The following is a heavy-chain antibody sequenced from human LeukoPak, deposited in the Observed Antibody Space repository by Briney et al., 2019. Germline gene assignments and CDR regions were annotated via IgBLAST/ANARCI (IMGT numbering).Heavy chain of an antibody. CDR2: INHSGST. CDR1: GGSFSGYY. CDR3: ARGGGAAAGPLDY. V-gene: IGHV4-34*01. D-gene: IGHD6-13*01. J-gene: IGHJ4*02. Sequence: SETLSLTCAVSGGSFSGYYWSWIRQPPGKGLEWIGEINHSGSTNYNPSLKSRVTISVDTSKNQFSLKLSSVTAADTAVYYCARGGGAAAGPLDYWGQGTLVTVSS.